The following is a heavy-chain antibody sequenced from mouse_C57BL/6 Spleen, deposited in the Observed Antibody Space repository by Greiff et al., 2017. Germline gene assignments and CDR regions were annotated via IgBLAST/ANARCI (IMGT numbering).Heavy chain of an antibody. J-gene: IGHJ4*01. D-gene: IGHD2-3*01. CDR3: ARQAVTTLYAMDY. V-gene: IGHV1-55*01. CDR2: IYPGSGST. CDR1: GYTFTSYW. Sequence: QVQLQQPGAELVKPGASVKMSCKASGYTFTSYWITWVKQRPGQGLEWIGDIYPGSGSTNYNEKFKGKATLTVDTSSSTAYMQLSSLTSEDSAVYYWARQAVTTLYAMDYWGQGTSVTVSS.